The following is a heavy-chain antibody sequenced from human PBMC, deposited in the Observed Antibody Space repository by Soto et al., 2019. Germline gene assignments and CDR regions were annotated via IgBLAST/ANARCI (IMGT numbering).Heavy chain of an antibody. CDR2: INGDGGTI. CDR1: GFTFSTSW. J-gene: IGHJ4*02. CDR3: TRGGNYYFDY. Sequence: EVQLVEAGGGLVQPGGSLRLSCAASGFTFSTSWIHWVRQAPGKGLVWVSRINGDGGTINYADSVKGRFTISRDNAKNTVYLQMNSLIADETAVYYCTRGGNYYFDYWGQGTLVTVSS. V-gene: IGHV3-74*01. D-gene: IGHD1-7*01.